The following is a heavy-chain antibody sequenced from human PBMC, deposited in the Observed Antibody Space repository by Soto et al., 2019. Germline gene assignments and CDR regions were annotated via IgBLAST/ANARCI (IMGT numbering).Heavy chain of an antibody. Sequence: GGSLRLSRAASGFTFSSYWMSWVRQAPGKGLEWVANIKQDGSEKYYVDSVKGRFTISRDNAKNSLYLQMNSLRAEDTAVYYCVGSGNAFDIWGQGTMVTVSS. CDR3: VGSGNAFDI. V-gene: IGHV3-7*03. D-gene: IGHD1-1*01. CDR2: IKQDGSEK. J-gene: IGHJ3*02. CDR1: GFTFSSYW.